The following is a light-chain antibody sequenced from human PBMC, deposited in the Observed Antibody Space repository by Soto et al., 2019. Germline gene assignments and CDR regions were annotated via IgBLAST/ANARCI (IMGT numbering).Light chain of an antibody. CDR2: EDN. V-gene: IGLV6-57*04. CDR1: SGNIASNY. J-gene: IGLJ2*01. CDR3: QSYDSSFYVV. Sequence: NFMLTQPHSVSESPGKTVTISFTRSSGNIASNYVQWYQQRPGSVPTTVIYEDNQRPSGVPDRFSGSIDSSSNSASLTISGLKTEDEADYYWQSYDSSFYVVFGGGTKLTVL.